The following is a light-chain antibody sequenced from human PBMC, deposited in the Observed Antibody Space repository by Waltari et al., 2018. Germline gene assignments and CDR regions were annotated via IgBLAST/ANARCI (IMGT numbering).Light chain of an antibody. Sequence: QSALTQPRSVSGSPGQSVTISCTGTSSDVGGYNYVPWYQRHPGKAPQLMIYDVSKRPSGVPNRFAGSKSGNTAYLTISGLQAEDEADYYCCSYAGSYTFVVFGGGTKLTVL. J-gene: IGLJ2*01. CDR2: DVS. V-gene: IGLV2-11*01. CDR3: CSYAGSYTFVV. CDR1: SSDVGGYNY.